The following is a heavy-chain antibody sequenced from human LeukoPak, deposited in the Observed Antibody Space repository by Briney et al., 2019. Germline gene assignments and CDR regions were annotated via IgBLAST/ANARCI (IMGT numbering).Heavy chain of an antibody. CDR3: ARLNGGFDY. V-gene: IGHV5-51*01. D-gene: IGHD2-8*01. CDR2: INPGDSDV. Sequence: GESLKISCKDSGNSFTTYWIAWVRRMPGKGLEWMGIINPGDSDVRYSPSFQGQVTISADKSITTAFLQWSSLKASDTAMYYCARLNGGFDYWGQGTLVTVSS. J-gene: IGHJ4*02. CDR1: GNSFTTYW.